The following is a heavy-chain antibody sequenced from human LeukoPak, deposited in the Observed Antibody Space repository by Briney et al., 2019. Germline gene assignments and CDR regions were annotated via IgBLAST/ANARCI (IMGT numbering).Heavy chain of an antibody. V-gene: IGHV4-39*01. D-gene: IGHD3-16*01. J-gene: IGHJ3*02. CDR3: ARHKGSSEGLLGI. Sequence: PSETLSLTCTVSGGSISSSSYYWGWIRQPPGKGLEWIGSIYYSGSTYYNPSLKSRVTISVDTSKNQFSLKLSSVTAADTAVYYCARHKGSSEGLLGIWGQGTMVTVSS. CDR1: GGSISSSSYY. CDR2: IYYSGST.